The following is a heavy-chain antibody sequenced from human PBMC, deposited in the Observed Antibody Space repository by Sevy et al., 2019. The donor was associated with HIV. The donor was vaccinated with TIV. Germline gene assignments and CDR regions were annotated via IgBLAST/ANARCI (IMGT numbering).Heavy chain of an antibody. Sequence: SETLSLTCAVSGYSINSGYYWGWVRQPPGKGLEWIGSMYRGGSTYYNPSLKSRVTISVDTSKNQFSLKLSSVTAADTAVYYCGADSGNYYGAFDIWGQGTMVTVSS. CDR2: MYRGGST. D-gene: IGHD1-26*01. CDR3: GADSGNYYGAFDI. V-gene: IGHV4-38-2*01. CDR1: GYSINSGYY. J-gene: IGHJ3*02.